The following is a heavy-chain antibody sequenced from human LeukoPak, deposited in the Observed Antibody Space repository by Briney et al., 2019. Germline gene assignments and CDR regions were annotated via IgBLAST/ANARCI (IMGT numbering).Heavy chain of an antibody. V-gene: IGHV1-2*02. CDR1: AYTFTGYY. CDR2: INPDSGGT. J-gene: IGHJ4*02. D-gene: IGHD6-19*01. CDR3: AREGSGWYGNFDY. Sequence: GASAKVSCKASAYTFTGYYMHWVRQAPGQGLEWMGWINPDSGGTNYAQKFQGRVTMTRDTSISTAYMEVSRLRSDDTAVYYCAREGSGWYGNFDYWGQGTLVTVSS.